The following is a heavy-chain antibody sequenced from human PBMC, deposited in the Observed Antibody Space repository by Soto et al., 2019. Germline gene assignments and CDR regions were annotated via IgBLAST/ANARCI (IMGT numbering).Heavy chain of an antibody. J-gene: IGHJ5*02. Sequence: EVQLLESGGGLVQPGGSLRLSCAASGFTFSSYAMSWVRQAPGKGLEWVSAISGSGGSTYYADSVKGRVTISRDNSKNPLYLQMNSLRAEDTAVYYCAKDLYDSSGSNWFDPWGQGTLVTVSS. D-gene: IGHD3-22*01. V-gene: IGHV3-23*01. CDR1: GFTFSSYA. CDR2: ISGSGGST. CDR3: AKDLYDSSGSNWFDP.